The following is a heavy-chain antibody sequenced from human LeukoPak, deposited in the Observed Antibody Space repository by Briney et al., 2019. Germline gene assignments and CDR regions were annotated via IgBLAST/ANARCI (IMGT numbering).Heavy chain of an antibody. CDR1: GYTFTSYG. CDR2: VSAYNGNT. V-gene: IGHV1-18*01. D-gene: IGHD3-10*01. J-gene: IGHJ5*02. Sequence: GASVKVSCKASGYTFTSYGISWVRQAPGQGLEWMAWVSAYNGNTNYAQKLQGRVTMTTDTSTSTAYMELRSLRSDDTAVYYCARDSRGSGSYYGWFDPWGQGTLVTVSS. CDR3: ARDSRGSGSYYGWFDP.